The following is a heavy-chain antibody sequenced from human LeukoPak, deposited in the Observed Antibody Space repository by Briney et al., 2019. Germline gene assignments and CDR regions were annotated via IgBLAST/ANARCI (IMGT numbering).Heavy chain of an antibody. CDR3: ARVGSSSVHPMAYYYYMDV. CDR2: IYYSGST. V-gene: IGHV4-59*01. D-gene: IGHD6-6*01. Sequence: SETLSLTCTVSGGSISSYYWSWIRQPPGKGLEWIGYIYYSGSTNYNPSLKSRVTISVDTSKNQFSLKLSSVTAADTAVYYCARVGSSSVHPMAYYYYMDVWGKGTTVTVSS. CDR1: GGSISSYY. J-gene: IGHJ6*03.